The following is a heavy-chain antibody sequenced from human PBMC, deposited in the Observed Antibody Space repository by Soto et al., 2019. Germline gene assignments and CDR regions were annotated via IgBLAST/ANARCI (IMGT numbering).Heavy chain of an antibody. D-gene: IGHD3-16*01. V-gene: IGHV3-23*01. Sequence: GGSLRLSCAASGFTFSSYAMSWVRQAPGKGLEWVSAISGSGGSTYYADSVKGRFTISRDNSKNTLYLQMNSLRAEDTVVYYCAKDPGYDYVWGTYFDYWGQGTLVTVSS. CDR2: ISGSGGST. CDR3: AKDPGYDYVWGTYFDY. CDR1: GFTFSSYA. J-gene: IGHJ4*02.